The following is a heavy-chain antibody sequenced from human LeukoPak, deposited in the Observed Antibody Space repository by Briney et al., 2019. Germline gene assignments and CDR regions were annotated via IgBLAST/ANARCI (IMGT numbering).Heavy chain of an antibody. D-gene: IGHD5-18*01. CDR3: ARDGGYSLFWLYFDY. Sequence: GGSLRLSCAASGFTFSSYAMHWVRQAPGKGLEWVAVISYDGSNKYYADSVKGRFTISRDNSKNTLYLQMNSLRAEDTAVYYCARDGGYSLFWLYFDYWGQGTLVTVSS. CDR1: GFTFSSYA. J-gene: IGHJ4*02. CDR2: ISYDGSNK. V-gene: IGHV3-30*04.